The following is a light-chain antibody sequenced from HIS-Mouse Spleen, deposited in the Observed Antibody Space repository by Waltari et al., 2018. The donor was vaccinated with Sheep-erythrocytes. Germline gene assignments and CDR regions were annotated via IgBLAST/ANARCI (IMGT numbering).Light chain of an antibody. Sequence: QSVLTQPPSASGTPGQRVTISCSGSSSNIGSNYVYWYQQLPGTAPKLLIYSNNQRPSGVPDRFSGSTSGTSAYLAISGLRSEDEADYYCAAWDDSLSGPVFGGGTKLTVL. CDR1: SSNIGSNY. CDR2: SNN. V-gene: IGLV1-47*02. CDR3: AAWDDSLSGPV. J-gene: IGLJ3*02.